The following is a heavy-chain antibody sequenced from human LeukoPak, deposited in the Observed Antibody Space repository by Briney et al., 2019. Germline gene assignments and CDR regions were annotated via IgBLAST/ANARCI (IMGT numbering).Heavy chain of an antibody. CDR1: GGSISRYY. Sequence: SETLSLTCTVSGGSISRYYWSWIRQPPGKGLEWIGYIYYRGSTNYNPSLKSRVTISVDTSKNQFSLKLSSVTAADTALYYCAGHYGDYYFDYWGQRTLVTVSS. CDR3: AGHYGDYYFDY. D-gene: IGHD4-17*01. CDR2: IYYRGST. J-gene: IGHJ4*02. V-gene: IGHV4-59*01.